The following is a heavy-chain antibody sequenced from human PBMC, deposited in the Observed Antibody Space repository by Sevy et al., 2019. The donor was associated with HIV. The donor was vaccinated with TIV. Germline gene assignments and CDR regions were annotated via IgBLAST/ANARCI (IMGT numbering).Heavy chain of an antibody. CDR2: IYYSGST. D-gene: IGHD3-10*01. CDR3: ASRRDYYGSGSSFSHWFDP. J-gene: IGHJ5*02. V-gene: IGHV4-39*01. CDR1: GGSISSRSSY. Sequence: SETLSLTCTVSGGSISSRSSYWGWIRQPPGKGLEWIGSIYYSGSTYSNPSLKSRLTMSVDTSKNQFSLKLSSVTAADTAVYYCASRRDYYGSGSSFSHWFDPWGQGILVTVSS.